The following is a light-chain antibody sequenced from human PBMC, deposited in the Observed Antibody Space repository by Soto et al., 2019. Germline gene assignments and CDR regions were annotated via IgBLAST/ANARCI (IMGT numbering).Light chain of an antibody. CDR2: GAS. CDR1: QSVRTS. V-gene: IGKV3-15*01. J-gene: IGKJ5*01. CDR3: QQYHHWPPIT. Sequence: EILMTQPPATLSVSPGESAPLSCRASQSVRTSLAWYQQKPGQAPRLLIYGASTRATDIPARFSGSGSGTELTLTIRRLQSEDFAVYYGQQYHHWPPITCCPATRREIK.